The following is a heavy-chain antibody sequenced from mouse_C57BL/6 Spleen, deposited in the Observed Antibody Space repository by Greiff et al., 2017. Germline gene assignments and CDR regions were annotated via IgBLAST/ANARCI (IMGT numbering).Heavy chain of an antibody. CDR1: GYTFTDHT. J-gene: IGHJ2*01. V-gene: IGHV1-78*01. Sequence: VQLQQSDAELVKPGASVKISCKVSGYTFTDHTIHWMKQRPEQGLEWIGYIYPRDGSTKYNEKFKGKATLTADKSSSTAYMQLNSLTSEESAVYFCASLYYDYGGFDYWGQGTTLTVSS. CDR3: ASLYYDYGGFDY. D-gene: IGHD2-4*01. CDR2: IYPRDGST.